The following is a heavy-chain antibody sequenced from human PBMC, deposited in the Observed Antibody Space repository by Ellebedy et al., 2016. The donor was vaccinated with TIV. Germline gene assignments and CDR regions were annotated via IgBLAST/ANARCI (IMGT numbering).Heavy chain of an antibody. D-gene: IGHD4-17*01. J-gene: IGHJ3*01. Sequence: GESLKISCAGSGFSFRSYWMSWVRQAPGKGLEWVANVNQDGSQKYHLDSVKGRFTISRDNAKNSLYLQMNSLRADDTAVYFCASDGSYGDYRSPTHALSFWGQGTMVTVSS. CDR2: VNQDGSQK. CDR3: ASDGSYGDYRSPTHALSF. V-gene: IGHV3-7*01. CDR1: GFSFRSYW.